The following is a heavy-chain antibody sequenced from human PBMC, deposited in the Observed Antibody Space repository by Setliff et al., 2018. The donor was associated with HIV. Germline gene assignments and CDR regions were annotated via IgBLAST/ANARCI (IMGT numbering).Heavy chain of an antibody. V-gene: IGHV3-74*01. CDR2: IKSDGGVI. D-gene: IGHD2-15*01. CDR3: AADRIVLGDY. Sequence: GGSLRLSCAGSGLNFNNYWMHWVRQAPGKGLVWVSHIKSDGGVIQYADSVKGRFTISRDNAKNTLYLQMNSLRVEDTAVYYCAADRIVLGDYWGQGTLVTVSS. J-gene: IGHJ4*02. CDR1: GLNFNNYW.